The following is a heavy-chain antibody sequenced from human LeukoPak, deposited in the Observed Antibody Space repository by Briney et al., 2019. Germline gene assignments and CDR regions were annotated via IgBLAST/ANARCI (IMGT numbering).Heavy chain of an antibody. CDR1: GFTFSSYA. Sequence: GASPRLSCAASGFTFSSYAMRRVRQAPGKGLEWVSAIRGNGADTYYADSVKGRFTISRDNSKNTLYLQMNSLRAEDTAAYYCAKVPNSGRYYYFDYWGQGALVTVSS. CDR2: IRGNGADT. D-gene: IGHD1-26*01. J-gene: IGHJ4*02. CDR3: AKVPNSGRYYYFDY. V-gene: IGHV3-23*01.